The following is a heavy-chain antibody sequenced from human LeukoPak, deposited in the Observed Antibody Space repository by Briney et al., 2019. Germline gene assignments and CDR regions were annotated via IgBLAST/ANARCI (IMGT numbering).Heavy chain of an antibody. CDR1: GGTFSSYA. J-gene: IGHJ3*02. V-gene: IGHV1-69*05. CDR3: ARRRNWNHDDAFDI. Sequence: SVKVSCKASGGTFSSYAISWVRQAPGQGLEWMGRIIPIFGTANYAQKFQGRVTIPTDESTSTAYMELSSLRSEDTAVYYCARRRNWNHDDAFDIWGQGTMVTVSS. CDR2: IIPIFGTA. D-gene: IGHD1-14*01.